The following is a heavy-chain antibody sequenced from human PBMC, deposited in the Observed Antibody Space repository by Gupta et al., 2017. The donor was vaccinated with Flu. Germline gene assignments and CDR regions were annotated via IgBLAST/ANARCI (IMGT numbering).Heavy chain of an antibody. CDR3: ARALKFVGPDD. V-gene: IGHV1-18*01. J-gene: IGHJ4*02. CDR1: GYTFTSYG. D-gene: IGHD3/OR15-3a*01. CDR2: ISAYNGNT. Sequence: QVQLVQSGAEVKKPGASVKVSCKASGYTFTSYGISWVRQAPGQGLEWMGWISAYNGNTNEAQKLQGRVTMTTDTSTSTAEMELRSLRADDTAVYYGARALKFVGPDDWGQGTLVTVSS.